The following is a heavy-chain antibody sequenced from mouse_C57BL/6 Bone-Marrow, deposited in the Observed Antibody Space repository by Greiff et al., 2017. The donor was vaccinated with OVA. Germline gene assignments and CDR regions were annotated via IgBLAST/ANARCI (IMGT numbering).Heavy chain of an antibody. CDR2: IYPGDGDT. J-gene: IGHJ1*03. CDR1: GYAFSSSW. Sequence: QVQLKQSGPELVKPGASVKISCKASGYAFSSSWMNWVKQRPGKGLEWIGRIYPGDGDTSYNGKFKGKATLTADKSSSTAYMQLSSLTSEDSAVYFCAREDDYDWYFDVWGTGTTVTVSS. V-gene: IGHV1-82*01. D-gene: IGHD2-4*01. CDR3: AREDDYDWYFDV.